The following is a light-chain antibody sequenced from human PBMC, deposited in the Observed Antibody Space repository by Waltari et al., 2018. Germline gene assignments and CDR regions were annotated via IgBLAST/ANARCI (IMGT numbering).Light chain of an antibody. Sequence: DIQMTQSPSSLSASVGDRFTIPCRASQSISSYLNWYQQKPGKAPKLLIYAASSLQSGVPSRFSGSGSGTDFTLTISSLQPEDFATYYCQQSYSTLLLTFGPGTKVDIK. CDR2: AAS. J-gene: IGKJ3*01. CDR3: QQSYSTLLLT. CDR1: QSISSY. V-gene: IGKV1-39*01.